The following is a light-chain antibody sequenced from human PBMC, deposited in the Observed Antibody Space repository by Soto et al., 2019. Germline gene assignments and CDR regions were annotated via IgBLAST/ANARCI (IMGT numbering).Light chain of an antibody. J-gene: IGKJ1*01. CDR2: GAS. Sequence: EIVMTQSPATLSVSPGGRATLSCRASQSISDTLAWYQQKPGQAPRLLIYGASTRAPGFPARFSGSGSGTDFTLTISSLQSEDFAVHYCQQYNNWPWTFGQGTKVEIK. CDR3: QQYNNWPWT. V-gene: IGKV3-15*01. CDR1: QSISDT.